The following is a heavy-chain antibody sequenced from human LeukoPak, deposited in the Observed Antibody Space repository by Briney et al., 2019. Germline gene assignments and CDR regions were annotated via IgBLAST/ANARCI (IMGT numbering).Heavy chain of an antibody. CDR3: TTVTDGGSDF. V-gene: IGHV3-15*01. CDR2: IKSKINDGTA. CDR1: GFTFSNGW. J-gene: IGHJ4*02. Sequence: GGSLRLSCAASGFTFSNGWMSWVRQAPGKGLEWVGRIKSKINDGTADYAAPVKGRLTISRDDLKNTLYLQMNSLKTEDTAVYYCTTVTDGGSDFWGQGTLVTVSS. D-gene: IGHD2-8*01.